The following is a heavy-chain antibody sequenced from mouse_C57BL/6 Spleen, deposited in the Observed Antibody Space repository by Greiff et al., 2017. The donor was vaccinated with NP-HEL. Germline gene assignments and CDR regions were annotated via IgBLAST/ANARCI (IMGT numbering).Heavy chain of an antibody. Sequence: QVQLKQPGAELVMPGASVKLSCKASGYTFTSYWMHWVKQRPGQGLEWIGEIDPSDSYTNYNQKFKGKSTLTVDKSSSTAYMQLSSLTSEDSAVYYCARGVLRYSYYFDYWGQGTTLTVSS. CDR1: GYTFTSYW. CDR2: IDPSDSYT. CDR3: ARGVLRYSYYFDY. D-gene: IGHD1-1*01. V-gene: IGHV1-69*01. J-gene: IGHJ2*01.